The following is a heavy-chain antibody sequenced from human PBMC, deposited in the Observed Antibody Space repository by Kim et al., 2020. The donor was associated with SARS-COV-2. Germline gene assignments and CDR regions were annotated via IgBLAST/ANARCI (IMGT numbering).Heavy chain of an antibody. J-gene: IGHJ6*02. CDR1: GGSISSYY. V-gene: IGHV4-59*13. CDR3: ARDSHYDFYYYGMDV. CDR2: IYYSGST. D-gene: IGHD3-22*01. Sequence: SETLSLTCTVSGGSISSYYWSWIRQPPGKGLEWIGYIYYSGSTNYNPSLKSRVTISVDTSKNQFSLKLSSVTAADTAVYYCARDSHYDFYYYGMDVWGQGTTVTVSS.